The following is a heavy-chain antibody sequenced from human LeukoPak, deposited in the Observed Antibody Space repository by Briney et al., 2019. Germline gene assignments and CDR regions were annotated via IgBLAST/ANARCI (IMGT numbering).Heavy chain of an antibody. Sequence: GGSLRLSCAASGFTFSSYEMNWVRQAPGKGLEWVSYISSSGSTIYYADSVKGRFTISRDNGKNSLYLQMNSLRAEDTAVYYCARESATGNYWGQGTLVTVFS. J-gene: IGHJ4*02. CDR2: ISSSGSTI. D-gene: IGHD6-13*01. CDR1: GFTFSSYE. CDR3: ARESATGNY. V-gene: IGHV3-48*03.